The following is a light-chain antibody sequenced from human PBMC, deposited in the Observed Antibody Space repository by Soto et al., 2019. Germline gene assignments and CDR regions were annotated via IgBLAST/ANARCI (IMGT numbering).Light chain of an antibody. Sequence: DIVMTQSPDSLAVSLGERATINCKSSQSVFYTSNNKNYLAWYQQKPGQPPKLLIYWASTRESGVPDRFSGSGSGTDFALTVSRLQAQDVRFYNCQECYGTPYTFGQGAKLEIK. CDR3: QECYGTPYT. CDR2: WAS. J-gene: IGKJ2*01. V-gene: IGKV4-1*01. CDR1: QSVFYTSNNKNY.